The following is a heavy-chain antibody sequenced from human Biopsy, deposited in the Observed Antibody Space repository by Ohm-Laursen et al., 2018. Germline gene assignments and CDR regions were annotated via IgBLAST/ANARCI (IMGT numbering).Heavy chain of an antibody. J-gene: IGHJ4*02. CDR2: IDGSGSST. V-gene: IGHV3-23*05. CDR3: AEGDWIYYFDY. Sequence: SLRLSCSASGFTFSSYAMTWVRQAPGKGLEWVSGIDGSGSSTYYADSVKGRFTISRDNSKNTLYLQMNSLRAEDTAVYYCAEGDWIYYFDYWGQGTQVTVSS. CDR1: GFTFSSYA. D-gene: IGHD2-21*02.